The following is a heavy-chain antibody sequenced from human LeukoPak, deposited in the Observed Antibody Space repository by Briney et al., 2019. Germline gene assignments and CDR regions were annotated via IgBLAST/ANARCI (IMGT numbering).Heavy chain of an antibody. CDR2: IIPIFGIA. J-gene: IGHJ6*02. CDR1: GGTFSSYA. Sequence: GASVKVSCKASGGTFSSYAISWVRQAPGQGLEWMGRIIPIFGIANYAQKFQGRVTITADKSTSTAYMELSSLRSEDTAVYYCARETVTTDHYYGMDVWGQGTTVTVSS. CDR3: ARETVTTDHYYGMDV. D-gene: IGHD4-17*01. V-gene: IGHV1-69*04.